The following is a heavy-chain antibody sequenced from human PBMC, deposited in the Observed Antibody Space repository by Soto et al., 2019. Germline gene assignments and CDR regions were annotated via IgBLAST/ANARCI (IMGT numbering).Heavy chain of an antibody. CDR3: AKRRGVGLTRSSFDY. CDR1: GYTFNRHY. D-gene: IGHD1-26*01. CDR2: IDPSGGDT. V-gene: IGHV1-46*02. J-gene: IGHJ4*02. Sequence: QVQLVQSGAEVRKPGASVKVSCKASGYTFNRHYIQWVRQAPGQGLERMGMIDPSGGDTNYAKKFQGRVTLTSDTSTSTVYMELRSRRSEDTAVYYCAKRRGVGLTRSSFDYWGPGTLVIVSS.